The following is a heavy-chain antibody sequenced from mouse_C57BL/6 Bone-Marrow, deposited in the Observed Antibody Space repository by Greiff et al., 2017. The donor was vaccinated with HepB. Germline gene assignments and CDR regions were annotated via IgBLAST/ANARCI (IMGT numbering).Heavy chain of an antibody. V-gene: IGHV1-22*01. CDR3: AREYYYGSSYYWYFDV. D-gene: IGHD1-1*01. J-gene: IGHJ1*03. CDR2: INPNNGGT. CDR1: GYTFTDYN. Sequence: VQLKESGPELVKPGASVKMSCKASGYTFTDYNMHWVKQSHGKSLEWIGYINPNNGGTSYNQKFKGKATLTVNKSSSTAYMELRSLTSEDSAVYYCAREYYYGSSYYWYFDVWGTGTTVTVSS.